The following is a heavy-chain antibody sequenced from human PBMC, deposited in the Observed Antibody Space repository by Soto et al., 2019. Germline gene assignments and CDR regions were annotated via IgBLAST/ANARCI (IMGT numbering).Heavy chain of an antibody. V-gene: IGHV1-69*12. CDR1: GGTFSSYA. Sequence: QVQLVQSGAEVKKPGSSVKVSCKASGGTFSSYAISWVRQAPGQGLEWMGGIIPIFGTANYAQKFQGRVTITADDSTSTAYMELSSLRSEDTAVYYCASHGRQLVDYYYGMDVWGQGTTVTVSS. D-gene: IGHD6-6*01. J-gene: IGHJ6*02. CDR3: ASHGRQLVDYYYGMDV. CDR2: IIPIFGTA.